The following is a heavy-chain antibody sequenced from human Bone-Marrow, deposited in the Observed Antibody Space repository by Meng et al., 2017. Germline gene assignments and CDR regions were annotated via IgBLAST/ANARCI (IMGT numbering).Heavy chain of an antibody. V-gene: IGHV4-31*03. D-gene: IGHD3-22*01. CDR2: IHYSGST. Sequence: QVQLQESGPGLVKPSQTLSFTCTASGGSISSGTYYWGWIRQLPGKGLEWIAYIHYSGSTYYSPSLKSRVTISVDTSKNQLSLKLSSMTAADTAVYYCARYVFDSSSLYSNWFDPWGQGTLVTVSS. CDR1: GGSISSGTYY. J-gene: IGHJ5*02. CDR3: ARYVFDSSSLYSNWFDP.